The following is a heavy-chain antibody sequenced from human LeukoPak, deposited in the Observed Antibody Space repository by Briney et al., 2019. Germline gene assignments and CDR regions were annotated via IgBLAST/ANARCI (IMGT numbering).Heavy chain of an antibody. D-gene: IGHD4-17*01. CDR1: GGTFSSYA. Sequence: GASVKVSCKASGGTFSSYAISWVRQAPGQGLEWMGRIIPILGIANYAQKFQGRVTITADKSTSTAYMELSSLRSEDTAVYYCARGSRYGDYSSWFDPWGQGTLVTVSS. CDR3: ARGSRYGDYSSWFDP. CDR2: IIPILGIA. V-gene: IGHV1-69*04. J-gene: IGHJ5*02.